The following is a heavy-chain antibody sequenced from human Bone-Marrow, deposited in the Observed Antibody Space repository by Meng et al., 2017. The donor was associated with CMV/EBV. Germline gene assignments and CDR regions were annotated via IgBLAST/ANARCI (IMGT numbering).Heavy chain of an antibody. D-gene: IGHD4-23*01. V-gene: IGHV4-34*01. CDR2: INHSGST. Sequence: SETLSLTCAVYGGSFSGYYWSWIRQPPGKGLEWIGEINHSGSTNYNPSLKSRVTISVDTSKNQFSLKLSSVTAADTALYYCARNEVMTMVVTRGKPWYFDLWGRGTLVTVSS. CDR1: GGSFSGYY. CDR3: ARNEVMTMVVTRGKPWYFDL. J-gene: IGHJ2*01.